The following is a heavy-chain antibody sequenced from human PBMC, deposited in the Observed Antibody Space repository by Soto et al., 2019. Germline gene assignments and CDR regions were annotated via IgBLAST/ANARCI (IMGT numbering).Heavy chain of an antibody. V-gene: IGHV2-5*01. CDR3: AHTWGLPFDY. J-gene: IGHJ4*02. D-gene: IGHD3-16*01. CDR2: ISWNDDK. Sequence: QITLKESGPTLVEPTQTLTLTCTYSGFSLRTTGVGVGWIRQPPGKALEWLGIISWNDDKRYGPSLKNRFTLTSDTSKSQVVLTMTNMDPVDTSPYYCAHTWGLPFDYWGQGTLVIVSS. CDR1: GFSLRTTGVG.